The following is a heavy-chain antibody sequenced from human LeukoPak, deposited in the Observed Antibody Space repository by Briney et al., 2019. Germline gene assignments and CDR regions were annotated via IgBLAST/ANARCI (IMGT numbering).Heavy chain of an antibody. D-gene: IGHD3-10*01. Sequence: PGDSLKISCKASGYTFTTYWIAWVRQMPGKGLERMGRIYPGDSDTRYSPSFQGQVTISADGSITTAYLQWNSLEASDTAIYYCSRHENSYGSGGYYDSWGQGTLLTVSS. CDR1: GYTFTTYW. V-gene: IGHV5-51*01. CDR2: IYPGDSDT. J-gene: IGHJ4*02. CDR3: SRHENSYGSGGYYDS.